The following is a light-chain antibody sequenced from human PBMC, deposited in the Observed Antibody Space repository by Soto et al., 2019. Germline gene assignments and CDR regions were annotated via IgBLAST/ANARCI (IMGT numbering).Light chain of an antibody. Sequence: EIVMTQSPATLSVSPGERATLSCRASQSVSSNLAWYQQKPGQAPRLLIYGASTRSTGIPARFSGSGSGTAFTLTISSLQSEDFAVYYCQQYANSPFTVGQGTKVEI. J-gene: IGKJ2*01. V-gene: IGKV3-15*01. CDR1: QSVSSN. CDR2: GAS. CDR3: QQYANSPFT.